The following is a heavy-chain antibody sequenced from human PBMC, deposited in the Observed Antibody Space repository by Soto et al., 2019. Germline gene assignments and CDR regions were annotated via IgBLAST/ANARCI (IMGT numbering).Heavy chain of an antibody. D-gene: IGHD3-22*01. V-gene: IGHV3-23*01. Sequence: GGSLRLSCAASGFTFSSYAMSWVRQAPGKGLEWVSAISGSGGSTYYADSVKGRFTISRDNSKNTPYLQMNSLRAEDTAVYYCAKDYYYDSSGYYLTPFGYWGQGTLVTVSS. CDR2: ISGSGGST. CDR1: GFTFSSYA. CDR3: AKDYYYDSSGYYLTPFGY. J-gene: IGHJ4*02.